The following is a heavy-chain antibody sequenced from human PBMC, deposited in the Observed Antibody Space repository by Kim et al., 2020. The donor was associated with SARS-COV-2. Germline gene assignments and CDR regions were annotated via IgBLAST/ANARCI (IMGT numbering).Heavy chain of an antibody. CDR2: T. Sequence: TYYADSVKGRFTISRDNSKTTLYLQMNSLRAEDTAVYYCARTSTLTTEDYWGQGTLVTVSS. J-gene: IGHJ4*02. CDR3: ARTSTLTTEDY. D-gene: IGHD4-4*01. V-gene: IGHV3-53*01.